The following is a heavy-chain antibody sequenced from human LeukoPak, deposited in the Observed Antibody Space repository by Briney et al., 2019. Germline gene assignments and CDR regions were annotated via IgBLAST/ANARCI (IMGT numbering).Heavy chain of an antibody. CDR2: IIPIFGTA. D-gene: IGHD6-19*01. CDR3: ASPSNSGWGHFDY. CDR1: GGTFSSYA. J-gene: IGHJ4*02. V-gene: IGHV1-69*13. Sequence: SVKVSCKASGGTFSSYAISWVRQAPGQGLEWMGGIIPIFGTANYAQKFQGRVTITADEFTNTAYMELSSLRSEDTAVYYCASPSNSGWGHFDYWGQGTLVTVSS.